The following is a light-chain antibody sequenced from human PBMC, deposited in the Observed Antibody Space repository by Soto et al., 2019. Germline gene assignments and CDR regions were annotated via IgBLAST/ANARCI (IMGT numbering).Light chain of an antibody. CDR3: LQHNSYPAT. J-gene: IGKJ1*01. V-gene: IGKV1-17*01. Sequence: DIQMTQSPSSLSASVGDRVTIACRASQGIRNDLDWYQKKPGKAPKRLIYAASSLQSGVPPRFSGSGSGIEFTLTISRLQPEDFATYYCLQHNSYPATFGQGTKVEIK. CDR2: AAS. CDR1: QGIRND.